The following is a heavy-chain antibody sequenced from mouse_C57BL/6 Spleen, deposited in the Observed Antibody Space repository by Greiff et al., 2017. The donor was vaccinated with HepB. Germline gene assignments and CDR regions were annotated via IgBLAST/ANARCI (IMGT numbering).Heavy chain of an antibody. V-gene: IGHV1-15*01. Sequence: QVQLKQSGAELVRPGASVTLSCKASGYTFTDYEMHWVKQTPVHGLEWIGAIDPETGGTAYNQKFKGKAILTADKSSSTAYMELRSLTSEDSAVYYCTRWGYGSSYLAYWGQGTLVTVSA. CDR2: IDPETGGT. J-gene: IGHJ3*01. D-gene: IGHD1-1*01. CDR3: TRWGYGSSYLAY. CDR1: GYTFTDYE.